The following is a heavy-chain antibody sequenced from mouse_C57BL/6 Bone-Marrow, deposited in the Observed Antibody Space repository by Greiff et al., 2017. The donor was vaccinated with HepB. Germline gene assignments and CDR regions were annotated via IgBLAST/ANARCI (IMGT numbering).Heavy chain of an antibody. CDR1: GFTFTSYT. CDR2: INPSSGYT. J-gene: IGHJ2*01. Sequence: QVQLQQSGAELARPGASVKMSCKASGFTFTSYTMHWVKQRPGQGLEWIGYINPSSGYTKYNQKFKDKATLTADKSSSTAYMQLSSLTSEDSAVYYWVLYYIDYWGQGTTLTVSS. CDR3: VLYYIDY. V-gene: IGHV1-4*01.